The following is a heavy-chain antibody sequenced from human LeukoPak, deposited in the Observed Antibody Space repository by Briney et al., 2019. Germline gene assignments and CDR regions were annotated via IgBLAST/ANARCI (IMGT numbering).Heavy chain of an antibody. CDR3: ARDLDYFDY. Sequence: SETLSLTCTVSGASISGYYWGWIRQPPGKGLQWIGYIYYSGITNYNPSLKSRVTISVDTSKNQFSLKLNSVTAADTAVYYCARDLDYFDYWGQGTLVTVSS. CDR2: IYYSGIT. J-gene: IGHJ4*02. V-gene: IGHV4-59*01. CDR1: GASISGYY. D-gene: IGHD3-16*01.